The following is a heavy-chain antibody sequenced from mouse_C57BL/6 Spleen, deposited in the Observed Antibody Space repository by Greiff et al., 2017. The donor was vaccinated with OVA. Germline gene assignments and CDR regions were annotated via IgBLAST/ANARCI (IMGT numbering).Heavy chain of an antibody. D-gene: IGHD1-1*01. CDR2: IDPSDSYT. CDR3: ARWGTVVATRWYFDV. V-gene: IGHV1-69*01. CDR1: GYTFTSYW. Sequence: QVQLQQPGAELVMPGASVKLSCKASGYTFTSYWMHWVKQRPGQGLEWIGEIDPSDSYTNYNQKFKGKSTLTVDKSSSTAYMQLSSLTSEDSAVXYCARWGTVVATRWYFDVWGTGTTVTVSS. J-gene: IGHJ1*03.